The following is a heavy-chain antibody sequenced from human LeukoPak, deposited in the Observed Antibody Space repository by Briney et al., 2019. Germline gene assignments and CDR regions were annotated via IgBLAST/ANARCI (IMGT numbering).Heavy chain of an antibody. CDR1: GGSFSGYY. J-gene: IGHJ4*02. CDR2: TNHSGST. CDR3: ASGYSSSSEFDY. Sequence: SETLSLTCAVYGGSFSGYYWSWIRQPPGKGLEWIGETNHSGSTNYNPPLKSRVTISVDTSKNQFSLKLSSVTAADTAVYYCASGYSSSSEFDYWGQGTLVTVSS. V-gene: IGHV4-34*01. D-gene: IGHD6-6*01.